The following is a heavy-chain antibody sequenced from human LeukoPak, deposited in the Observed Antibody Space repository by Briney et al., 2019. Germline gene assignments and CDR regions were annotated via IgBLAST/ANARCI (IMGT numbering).Heavy chain of an antibody. CDR1: GFTFSDYY. CDR3: ASGPREDGYNPPY. D-gene: IGHD5-24*01. J-gene: IGHJ4*02. CDR2: ISSSGSTI. Sequence: GGSLRLSCAASGFTFSDYYMSWICQAPGKGLEWVSYISSSGSTIYYADSVKGRFTISRDNAKNSLYLQMNSLRAEDTAVYYCASGPREDGYNPPYWGQGTLVTVSS. V-gene: IGHV3-11*01.